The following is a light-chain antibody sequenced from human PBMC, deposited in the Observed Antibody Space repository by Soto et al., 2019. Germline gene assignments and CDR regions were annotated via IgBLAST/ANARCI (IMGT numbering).Light chain of an antibody. Sequence: QSALTQPRSVSGSPGQSVTISCTGTSSYVGVYNDVSWYQQHPGKAPKLMIHDVSKRPSEVPDRFSGSKSGNTASLTISGLQTEDEADYYRCSYAGISWVFGGGTKVTVL. CDR1: SSYVGVYND. CDR2: DVS. CDR3: CSYAGISWV. J-gene: IGLJ3*02. V-gene: IGLV2-11*01.